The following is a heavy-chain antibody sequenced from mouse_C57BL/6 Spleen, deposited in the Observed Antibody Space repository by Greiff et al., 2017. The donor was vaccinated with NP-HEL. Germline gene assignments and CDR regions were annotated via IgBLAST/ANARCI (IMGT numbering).Heavy chain of an antibody. J-gene: IGHJ2*01. CDR3: ARHEGSSGSFDY. CDR1: GFTFSSYT. D-gene: IGHD3-2*02. V-gene: IGHV5-9*01. Sequence: EVMLVESGGGLVKPGGSLKLSCAASGFTFSSYTMSWVRQTPEKRLEWVATISGGGGNTYYPDSVKGRFTISRDNAKNTLYLQMSSLRSEDTALYYCARHEGSSGSFDYWGQGTTLTVSS. CDR2: ISGGGGNT.